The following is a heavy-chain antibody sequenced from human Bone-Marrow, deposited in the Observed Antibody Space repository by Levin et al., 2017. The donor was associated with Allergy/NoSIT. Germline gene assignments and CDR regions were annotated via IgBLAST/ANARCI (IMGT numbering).Heavy chain of an antibody. CDR3: AAKLVV. CDR2: ISSNGTKK. Sequence: GESLKISCAASGFRFSNFDMHWVRQAPGKGLEWVAVISSNGTKKYYADSIRGRFTVSRDNSENALYLQLNNLRVEDTAVYYCAAKLVVWGQGTLVTVSS. CDR1: GFRFSNFD. V-gene: IGHV3-30*03. J-gene: IGHJ4*02. D-gene: IGHD1-1*01.